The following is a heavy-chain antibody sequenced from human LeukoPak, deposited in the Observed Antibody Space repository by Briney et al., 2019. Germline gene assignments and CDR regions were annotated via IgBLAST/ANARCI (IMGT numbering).Heavy chain of an antibody. D-gene: IGHD6-13*01. J-gene: IGHJ3*02. Sequence: PSETLSLTCTVSGGSISSYYWSWIRQPAGKGLEWIGRIYSSGGTNYNPSLKRRVTMSVDTSKNQFSLKLTSVTAADPAVYYCATTYSSSWNDAFDIWGQGTMVTVSS. CDR3: ATTYSSSWNDAFDI. V-gene: IGHV4-4*07. CDR1: GGSISSYY. CDR2: IYSSGGT.